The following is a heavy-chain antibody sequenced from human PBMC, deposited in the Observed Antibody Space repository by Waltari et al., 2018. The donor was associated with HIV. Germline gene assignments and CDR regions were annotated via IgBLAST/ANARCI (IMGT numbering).Heavy chain of an antibody. D-gene: IGHD3-22*01. J-gene: IGHJ4*02. CDR3: ARRRSITMMDY. Sequence: EVHLVESGGGLVQPGGSLRLSCAASGFTFSYYTRNWVRPAPGKGLEFVSYISTTATIYYADSVKRRFTISRDNAKNSLYLQMNSLRDEDTAVYYCARRRSITMMDYWGQGTLVTVSS. CDR1: GFTFSYYT. CDR2: ISTTATI. V-gene: IGHV3-48*02.